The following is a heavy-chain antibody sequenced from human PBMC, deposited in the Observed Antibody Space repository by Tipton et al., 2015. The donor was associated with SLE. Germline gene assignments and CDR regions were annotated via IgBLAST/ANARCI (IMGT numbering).Heavy chain of an antibody. CDR2: IYTSGST. D-gene: IGHD5-24*01. Sequence: TLSLTCTVSGGSLSSGRYYWSWIRQPAGKGLEWVGRIYTSGSTNYNPSLKSRVTISVDTSKNQFSLKLSSVTAADTAVYYCAREGIEMATIGNWGQGTMVTVSS. J-gene: IGHJ3*01. CDR3: AREGIEMATIGN. V-gene: IGHV4-61*02. CDR1: GGSLSSGRYY.